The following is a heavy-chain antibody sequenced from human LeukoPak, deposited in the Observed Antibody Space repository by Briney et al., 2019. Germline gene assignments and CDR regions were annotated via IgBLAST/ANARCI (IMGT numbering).Heavy chain of an antibody. D-gene: IGHD3-9*01. V-gene: IGHV1-69*13. CDR1: GGTFSSYA. J-gene: IGHJ6*02. Sequence: GASVKVSCKASGGTFSSYAISWVRQAPGQGLEWMGGIIPIFGTANYAQKFQGRVTITADESTSTAYMELSSLRSEDTAVYYCARSGLRYFDWLSSDYYGMDVWAKGPRSPSP. CDR2: IIPIFGTA. CDR3: ARSGLRYFDWLSSDYYGMDV.